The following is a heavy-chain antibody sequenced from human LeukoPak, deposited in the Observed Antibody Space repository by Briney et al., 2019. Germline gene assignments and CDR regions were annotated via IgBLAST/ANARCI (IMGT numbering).Heavy chain of an antibody. J-gene: IGHJ4*02. D-gene: IGHD3-10*01. Sequence: GGSLRLSCAASGFTFSNAWMSWVCQAPGKGLEWVGRIKSKTDGGTTDYAAPVKGRFTISRDDSKNTLYLQMNSLKTEDTAVYYCTTDQVRGVIDYWGQGTLVTVSS. CDR1: GFTFSNAW. V-gene: IGHV3-15*01. CDR3: TTDQVRGVIDY. CDR2: IKSKTDGGTT.